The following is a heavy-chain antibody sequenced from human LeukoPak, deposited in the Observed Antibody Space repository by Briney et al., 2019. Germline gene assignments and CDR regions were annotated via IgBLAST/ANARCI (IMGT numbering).Heavy chain of an antibody. D-gene: IGHD1-1*01. CDR2: INHSGST. V-gene: IGHV4-34*01. J-gene: IGHJ4*02. Sequence: SETLSLTCAVYGGSFSGYYWSWIRQPPGKGLEWIGEINHSGSTNYNPSLKNRVTISVDTSKNQFSLKLSSVTAADTAMYYCARGRNDFDYWGQGTLVTVSS. CDR1: GGSFSGYY. CDR3: ARGRNDFDY.